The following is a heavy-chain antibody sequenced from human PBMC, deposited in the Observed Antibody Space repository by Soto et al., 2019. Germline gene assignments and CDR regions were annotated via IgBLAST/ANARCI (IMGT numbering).Heavy chain of an antibody. J-gene: IGHJ4*02. D-gene: IGHD6-19*01. Sequence: VQLVESGGGVVQPGRSLRLSCAASGFTFSDYAMHWVRQAPGKGLEWVAVVSHDGRNTHYADAVKGRFTISRDSSKYAVSLEMTTLRAEDRAVYYGAKGGRQWLVTCDFNYGGQGAVVTVSP. CDR1: GFTFSDYA. V-gene: IGHV3-30*18. CDR2: VSHDGRNT. CDR3: AKGGRQWLVTCDFNY.